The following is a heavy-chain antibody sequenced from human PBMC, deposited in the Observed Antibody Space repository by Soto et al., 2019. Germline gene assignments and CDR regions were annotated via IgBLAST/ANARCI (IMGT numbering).Heavy chain of an antibody. CDR1: GFIFSSYG. Sequence: EVQLLESGGDLVQPGGSLRLSCAASGFIFSSYGMSWVRQAPGKGLEWVSAMTGSGGVTYYADSVKGRFTISRDNSKNTLYLQMNSLRADDTAVYYCAKRGGTSGYYPWDYWGQAILVTVSS. D-gene: IGHD3-22*01. V-gene: IGHV3-23*01. CDR3: AKRGGTSGYYPWDY. J-gene: IGHJ4*02. CDR2: MTGSGGVT.